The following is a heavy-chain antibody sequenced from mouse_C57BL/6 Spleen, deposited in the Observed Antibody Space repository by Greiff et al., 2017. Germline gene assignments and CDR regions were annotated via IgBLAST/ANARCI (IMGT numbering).Heavy chain of an antibody. D-gene: IGHD1-1*01. CDR2: IHPNSGST. CDR1: GYTFTSYW. Sequence: QVQLQQPGAELVKPGASVKLSCKASGYTFTSYWMHWVKQRPGQGLEWIGMIHPNSGSTNYNEKFKSKATLTVDKSSSTAYMQLSSLTSEDSAVYYCARELHYGSSYGYFDVWGTGTTVTVSS. J-gene: IGHJ1*03. CDR3: ARELHYGSSYGYFDV. V-gene: IGHV1-64*01.